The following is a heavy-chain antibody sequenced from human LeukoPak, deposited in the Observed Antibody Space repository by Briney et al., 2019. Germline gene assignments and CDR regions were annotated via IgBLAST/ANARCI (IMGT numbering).Heavy chain of an antibody. J-gene: IGHJ6*04. Sequence: PGGSLRLSCAASGFTFSSYSMNWVRQAPGKGLEWVGFIRSKAYGGTTEYAASVKGRFTISRDDSKSIAYLQMNSLKTEDTAVYYCTRDHMGYCSSTSCYGFYYYYYGMDVWGKGTTVTVSS. CDR1: GFTFSSYS. CDR2: IRSKAYGGTT. V-gene: IGHV3-49*04. CDR3: TRDHMGYCSSTSCYGFYYYYYGMDV. D-gene: IGHD2-2*01.